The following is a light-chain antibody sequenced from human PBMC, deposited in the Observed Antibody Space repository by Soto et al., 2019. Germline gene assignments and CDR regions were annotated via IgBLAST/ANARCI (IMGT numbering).Light chain of an antibody. CDR3: LQYNSYSLFT. V-gene: IGKV1-5*03. CDR2: KAS. Sequence: DIQMTQSPSTVSASVGDRVIITCRASQSVNSWLAWYQQKPGKAPNLLIYKASILGSGVPSRFSGSGSGTEFTLTISSLQPDDFATYYCLQYNSYSLFTFGPGTKVDIK. J-gene: IGKJ3*01. CDR1: QSVNSW.